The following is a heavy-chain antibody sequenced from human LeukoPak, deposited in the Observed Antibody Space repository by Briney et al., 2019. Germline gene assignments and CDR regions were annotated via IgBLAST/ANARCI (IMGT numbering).Heavy chain of an antibody. Sequence: ASGKVSCKASGYTFTSYGISWVRQAPGQGLEWMGWISAYNGNTNYAQKLQGRVTMTTDTSTSTAYMELRSLRSDDTAVYYCARGYVDTAMEYYFDYWGQGTLVTVSS. V-gene: IGHV1-18*04. CDR2: ISAYNGNT. J-gene: IGHJ4*02. D-gene: IGHD5-18*01. CDR1: GYTFTSYG. CDR3: ARGYVDTAMEYYFDY.